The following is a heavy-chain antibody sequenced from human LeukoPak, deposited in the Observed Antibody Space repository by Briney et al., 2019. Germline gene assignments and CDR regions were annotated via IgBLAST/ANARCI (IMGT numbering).Heavy chain of an antibody. D-gene: IGHD4-11*01. CDR2: IRYDGSNK. Sequence: GGSLRLSCAASGFTFSSYGMHWVRQAPGKGLEWVAFIRYDGSNKYYADSVKGRFTISRDNSKNTLYLQMNSLRSEDTAVYYCARDNSDMTTFSYWGQGTLVTVSS. J-gene: IGHJ4*02. V-gene: IGHV3-30*02. CDR1: GFTFSSYG. CDR3: ARDNSDMTTFSY.